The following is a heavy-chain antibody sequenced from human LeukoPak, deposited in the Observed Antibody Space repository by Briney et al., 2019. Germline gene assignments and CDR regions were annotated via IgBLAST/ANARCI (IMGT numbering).Heavy chain of an antibody. V-gene: IGHV1-2*02. J-gene: IGHJ4*02. CDR1: GYTFTGYY. CDR2: INPNSGGT. Sequence: ASVKVSCKASGYTFTGYYMHWVRQAPGQGLEWMGWINPNSGGTNYAQKFQGRVTMTGDTSISTAYMELSRLRSDDTAVYYCARSPRITGTTFYDYWGQGTLVTVSS. D-gene: IGHD1-14*01. CDR3: ARSPRITGTTFYDY.